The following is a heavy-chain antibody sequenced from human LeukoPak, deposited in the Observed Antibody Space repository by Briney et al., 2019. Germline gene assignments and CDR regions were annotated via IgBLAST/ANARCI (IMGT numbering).Heavy chain of an antibody. D-gene: IGHD6-6*01. CDR2: IYSGGDT. Sequence: PGGSLRLSCAASGFTVSSSYMTWVRQAPGKGLEWVSVIYSGGDTFYADSVKGRFTIPRDNSKNTLYLQMNSLRVEDTAVYYCARELADPTDYGGPGTLVTVSS. CDR3: ARELADPTDY. J-gene: IGHJ4*02. V-gene: IGHV3-53*01. CDR1: GFTVSSSY.